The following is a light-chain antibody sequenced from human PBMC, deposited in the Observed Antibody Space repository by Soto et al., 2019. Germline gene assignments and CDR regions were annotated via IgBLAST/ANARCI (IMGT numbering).Light chain of an antibody. J-gene: IGLJ3*02. Sequence: QSVLTQPPSASASLGASVTLTCTLSSDYSYYKVDCYQQRPGKGPRFVMRVGTGGIVGSKGDGIPDRFSVLGSGLNRYLTIKNIQEEDESDYHCGADHGGGSNSGGVFGGGTKLTVL. CDR3: GADHGGGSNSGGV. V-gene: IGLV9-49*01. CDR2: VGTGGIVG. CDR1: SDYSYYK.